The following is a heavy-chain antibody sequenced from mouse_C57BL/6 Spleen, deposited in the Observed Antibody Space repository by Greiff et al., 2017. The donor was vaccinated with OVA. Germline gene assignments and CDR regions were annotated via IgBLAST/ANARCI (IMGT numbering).Heavy chain of an antibody. CDR3: ERDDEEDYYAMDY. D-gene: IGHD2-12*01. J-gene: IGHJ4*01. V-gene: IGHV1-64*01. Sequence: QVQLQQPGAELVKPGASVKLSCKASGYTFTSYWMHWVKQRPGQSLEWIGMIHPNSGSTNYNEKFKSKATLTVDKSSSTAYMQLRSLTSEDSAVYYFERDDEEDYYAMDYWGQGTSVTVSS. CDR1: GYTFTSYW. CDR2: IHPNSGST.